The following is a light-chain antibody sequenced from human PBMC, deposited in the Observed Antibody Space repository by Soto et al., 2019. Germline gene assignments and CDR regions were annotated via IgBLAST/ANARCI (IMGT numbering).Light chain of an antibody. Sequence: EIVMTQSPATLSVSPGERATLSCRASQSVSSNLAWYQQKPGLAPRLLIYGASTRATGIPARFSGSGSGTEFTLTISSLQSEDFAIYYCQQYHNLPRTFGQGTKVEIK. CDR2: GAS. V-gene: IGKV3-15*01. CDR3: QQYHNLPRT. CDR1: QSVSSN. J-gene: IGKJ1*01.